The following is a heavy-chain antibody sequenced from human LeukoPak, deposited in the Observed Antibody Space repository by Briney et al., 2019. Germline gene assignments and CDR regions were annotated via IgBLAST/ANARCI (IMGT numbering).Heavy chain of an antibody. D-gene: IGHD4-17*01. CDR3: AKDTVVGP. V-gene: IGHV3-23*01. CDR1: GFTFRDYG. CDR2: IVNSGGST. Sequence: GGSLRLSCVASGFTFRDYGMSWVRQAPGKGLEWVSGIVNSGGSTYYADSVKGRFTISRDNSKNTLYLQMNSLRAEDTAVYYCAKDTVVGPLGQGTLVTVSS. J-gene: IGHJ5*02.